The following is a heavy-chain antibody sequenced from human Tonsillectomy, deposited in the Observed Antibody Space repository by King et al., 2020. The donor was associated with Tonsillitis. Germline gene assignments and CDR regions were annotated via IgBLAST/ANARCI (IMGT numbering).Heavy chain of an antibody. CDR3: ASRIAEAGIDYYYYGMDV. CDR2: IYYSGST. CDR1: GGSISSSSYY. J-gene: IGHJ6*02. Sequence: QLQESGPGLVKPSETLSLTCTVSGGSISSSSYYWGWIRQPPGKGLEWIGSIYYSGSTYYNPSLKSRVTISVDTSKNQFSLKLSSVTAADTAVYYCASRIAEAGIDYYYYGMDVWGQGTTVTVSS. V-gene: IGHV4-39*01. D-gene: IGHD6-13*01.